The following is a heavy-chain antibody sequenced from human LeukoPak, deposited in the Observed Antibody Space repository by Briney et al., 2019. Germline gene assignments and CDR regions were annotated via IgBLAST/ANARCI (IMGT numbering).Heavy chain of an antibody. J-gene: IGHJ6*03. V-gene: IGHV3-15*01. CDR1: GFTFSNAW. CDR3: TTEVVERIQLCISYYYYYYMDV. CDR2: IKSKTDGGTT. Sequence: GGSLRLSCAASGFTFSNAWMSWVRQAPGKGLEWVGRIKSKTDGGTTDYAAPVKGRFTISRADSKNTLYLQINSLKTEDTAVYYCTTEVVERIQLCISYYYYYYMDVWGKGTTVTVSS. D-gene: IGHD5-18*01.